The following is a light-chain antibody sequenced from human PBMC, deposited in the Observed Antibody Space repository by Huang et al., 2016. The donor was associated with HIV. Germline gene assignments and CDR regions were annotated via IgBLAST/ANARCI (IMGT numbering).Light chain of an antibody. Sequence: IVMTQSPDSLAVSLGETATINCKSSQGLLFRSNNKNCLAWYQQKPGQPPTLLMSWASTRGSGVPSGFSGGGSGTDFTLTISNLQAEDVAVYFCQQYFDVPWTFGRGTKVEIK. CDR1: QGLLFRSNNKNC. CDR3: QQYFDVPWT. CDR2: WAS. V-gene: IGKV4-1*01. J-gene: IGKJ1*01.